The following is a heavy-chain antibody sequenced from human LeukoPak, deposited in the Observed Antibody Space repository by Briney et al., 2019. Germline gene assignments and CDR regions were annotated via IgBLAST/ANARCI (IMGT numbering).Heavy chain of an antibody. J-gene: IGHJ4*02. V-gene: IGHV4-31*03. Sequence: SETLSLTCTVSGGSISSGGYYWSWIRQHPGKGLEWIGWIYYSGSAYYSPSLKSRVTISVDTSKNQFSLKVSSVTAADTAVYYCARDRDSTPYFDYWGQGTLVTVSS. CDR3: ARDRDSTPYFDY. D-gene: IGHD2/OR15-2a*01. CDR1: GGSISSGGYY. CDR2: IYYSGSA.